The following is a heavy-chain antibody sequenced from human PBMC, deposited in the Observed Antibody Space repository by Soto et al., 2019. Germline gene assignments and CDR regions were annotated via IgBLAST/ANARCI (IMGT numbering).Heavy chain of an antibody. CDR3: ARVSRIPVQGMDV. CDR2: ISSAGGTI. Sequence: GVLRLSCAASGFSFSSFEMNWVRQAPGKGLEWVSYISSAGGTIYYADSVKGRFTISKDSAKNSLFLQMNSLRADDTGVYYCARVSRIPVQGMDVWGQGTTVTVSS. CDR1: GFSFSSFE. D-gene: IGHD1-1*01. V-gene: IGHV3-48*03. J-gene: IGHJ6*02.